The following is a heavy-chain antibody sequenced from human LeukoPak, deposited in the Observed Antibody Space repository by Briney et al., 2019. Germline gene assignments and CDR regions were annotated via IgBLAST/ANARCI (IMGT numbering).Heavy chain of an antibody. CDR2: IIPIFGTA. D-gene: IGHD1-26*01. J-gene: IGHJ3*02. CDR3: ARDYVPVSGSYGPNAFDI. CDR1: GGTFSSYA. Sequence: ASVKVSCKASGGTFSSYAISWVRQAPGQGLEWMGGIIPIFGTANYAQKFQGRVTITTDESTSTAYMELSSLRSEDTAVYYCARDYVPVSGSYGPNAFDIWGQGTMVTVSS. V-gene: IGHV1-69*05.